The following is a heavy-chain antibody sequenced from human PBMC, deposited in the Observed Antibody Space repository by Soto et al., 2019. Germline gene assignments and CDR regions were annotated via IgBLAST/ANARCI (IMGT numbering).Heavy chain of an antibody. J-gene: IGHJ3*02. CDR2: IDGDGSA. CDR1: GFTLSNYA. CDR3: AKDAVRYNGTYDPFDI. D-gene: IGHD1-1*01. V-gene: IGHV3-23*01. Sequence: EVQLLESGGGLVQPGGSLRRSCVASGFTLSNYARSWVRQAPGKGLEWVSVIDGDGSAKFADSVMGRLTVSRDNSIITLYLQMDSLRAEDTAIYYCAKDAVRYNGTYDPFDIWGRGTMVTVSS.